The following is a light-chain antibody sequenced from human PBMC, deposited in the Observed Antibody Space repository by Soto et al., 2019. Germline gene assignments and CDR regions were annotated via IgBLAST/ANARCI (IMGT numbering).Light chain of an antibody. J-gene: IGLJ2*01. CDR1: SSNIGAGYD. Sequence: QSVLTQPPSVSGAPGQRVTISCTGSSSNIGAGYDVHWYQQLPGTAPKLLIYGNSNRPSGVPDRFSGSKSGTSASLAIPGLQAEDEADYYCQSYDSSLSGYVVFGGGPKVTVL. CDR2: GNS. V-gene: IGLV1-40*01. CDR3: QSYDSSLSGYVV.